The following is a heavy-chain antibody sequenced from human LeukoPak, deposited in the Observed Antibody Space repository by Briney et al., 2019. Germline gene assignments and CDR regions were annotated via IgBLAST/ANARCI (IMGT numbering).Heavy chain of an antibody. Sequence: GGSLRLSCAASGFTFSSYAMSWVRQAPGKGLEWVSAISGSGGSTYYADSVKGRFTISRDNSKNTLYLQMNSLRAEDTAVYYCAKVLPFSATPRGYFDYWGQGTLVTVSS. V-gene: IGHV3-23*01. J-gene: IGHJ4*02. CDR1: GFTFSSYA. CDR2: ISGSGGST. D-gene: IGHD2-15*01. CDR3: AKVLPFSATPRGYFDY.